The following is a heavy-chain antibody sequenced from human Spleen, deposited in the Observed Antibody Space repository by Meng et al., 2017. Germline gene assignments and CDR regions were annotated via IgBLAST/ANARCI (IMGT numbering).Heavy chain of an antibody. V-gene: IGHV4-34*01. J-gene: IGHJ4*02. D-gene: IGHD2-8*02. CDR1: GGSFSGYN. Sequence: QVQLQQWGAGLLKPSDTLSLTCAVYGGSFSGYNWSWIRQPPGKGLEWIGEIDHSGGTNYNPSLKSRVTISVDTSKNQFSLKLSSVTAADTAVYYCQKLAGGSDSWGQGTLVTVSS. CDR3: QKLAGGSDS. CDR2: IDHSGGT.